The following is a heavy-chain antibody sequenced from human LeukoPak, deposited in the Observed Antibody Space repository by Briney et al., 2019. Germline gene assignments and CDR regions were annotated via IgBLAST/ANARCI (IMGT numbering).Heavy chain of an antibody. CDR2: INPSGGST. CDR1: GYTFTSYY. Sequence: ASVKVSCKAFGYTFTSYYMHWVRQAPGQGLEWMGIINPSGGSTSYAQKFQGRVTMTRDTSTRTAYMELSRLRSEDTAVYYCARDPARSPHPPDYWGQGTLVTVSS. V-gene: IGHV1-46*01. J-gene: IGHJ4*02. CDR3: ARDPARSPHPPDY.